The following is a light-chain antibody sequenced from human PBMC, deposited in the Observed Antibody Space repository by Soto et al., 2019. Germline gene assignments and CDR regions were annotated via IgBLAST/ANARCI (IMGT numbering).Light chain of an antibody. V-gene: IGLV2-14*01. J-gene: IGLJ2*01. CDR1: SSDIGADDF. Sequence: QSALTQPASVSGSPGQSITISCTGTSSDIGADDFVSWYQHHPDNTPKLIIFEVTYRPSGISHRFSASKSGNTASLTISGLQAEDEAIDDCNSYRRTTFPHVVFGGGTKLTVL. CDR3: NSYRRTTFPHVV. CDR2: EVT.